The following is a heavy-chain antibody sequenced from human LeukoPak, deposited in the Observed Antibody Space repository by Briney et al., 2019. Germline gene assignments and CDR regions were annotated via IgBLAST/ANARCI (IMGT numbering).Heavy chain of an antibody. D-gene: IGHD3-10*01. J-gene: IGHJ6*03. Sequence: GGSLRLSCAASGFTFSSSEMNWVRQAPGKGLEWVSYISTNGRTIYYADSVKDRFTMSRDNAKNSLYLQMNSLRAEDTAVYYCARDFRGYSMDVWGKGTTVTISS. CDR1: GFTFSSSE. CDR3: ARDFRGYSMDV. CDR2: ISTNGRTI. V-gene: IGHV3-48*03.